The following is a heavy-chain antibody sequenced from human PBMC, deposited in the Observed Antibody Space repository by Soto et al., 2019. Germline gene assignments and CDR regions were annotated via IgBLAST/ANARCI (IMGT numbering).Heavy chain of an antibody. Sequence: GGSLRLSCVASGFTFSSYSINWIRQAPGKGPEWVSWISPAGNSVDYTDSVKGRFTISRDNAENSLYLEMNSLRDKDTAVYYCVRDHLWAFDNWGQGTLVTVSS. CDR1: GFTFSSYS. D-gene: IGHD7-27*01. CDR2: ISPAGNSV. J-gene: IGHJ4*02. V-gene: IGHV3-48*02. CDR3: VRDHLWAFDN.